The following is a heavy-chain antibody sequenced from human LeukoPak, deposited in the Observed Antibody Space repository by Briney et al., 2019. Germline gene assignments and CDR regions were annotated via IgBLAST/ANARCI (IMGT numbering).Heavy chain of an antibody. CDR1: GSTFSDYY. V-gene: IGHV3-11*04. J-gene: IGHJ3*02. CDR3: ARTRSERGYDGDAFDI. D-gene: IGHD5-12*01. CDR2: ISSSGSTI. Sequence: GGSLRLSCAASGSTFSDYYMSWIRQAPGKGLEWVSYISSSGSTIYYADSVKGRFTISRDNAKNSLYLQMNSLRAEDTAVYYCARTRSERGYDGDAFDIWGQGTMVTVSS.